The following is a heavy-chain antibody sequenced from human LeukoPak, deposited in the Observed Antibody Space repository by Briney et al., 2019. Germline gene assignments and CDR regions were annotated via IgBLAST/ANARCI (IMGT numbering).Heavy chain of an antibody. CDR1: GGSFSGYY. CDR2: INHSGST. Sequence: SETLSLTCAVYGGSFSGYYWSWIRQPPGKGLEWIGEINHSGSTNYNPSLKSRVTISVDTSKNQFSLKLSSVTAADTAVYYCARHDYYDSSGYPAAAFDIWGQGTMVTVSS. J-gene: IGHJ3*02. D-gene: IGHD3-22*01. V-gene: IGHV4-34*01. CDR3: ARHDYYDSSGYPAAAFDI.